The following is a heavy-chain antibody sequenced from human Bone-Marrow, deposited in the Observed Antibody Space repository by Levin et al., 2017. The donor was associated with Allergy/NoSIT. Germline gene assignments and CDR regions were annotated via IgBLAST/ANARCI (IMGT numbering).Heavy chain of an antibody. CDR2: ISGSGGSI. CDR3: AKEVGYSSSHFDY. Sequence: PGGSLRLSCAASGFTFISYAMSWVRQAPGKGLEWVSGISGSGGSIYYADSLKGRFTVSRDNSKNTLYLQMNSLRDEDTAIYYCAKEVGYSSSHFDYWGQGTLVTVSS. CDR1: GFTFISYA. V-gene: IGHV3-23*01. J-gene: IGHJ4*02. D-gene: IGHD6-13*01.